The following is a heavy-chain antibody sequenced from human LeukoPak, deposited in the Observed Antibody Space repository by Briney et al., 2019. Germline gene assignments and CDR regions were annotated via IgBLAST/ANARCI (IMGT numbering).Heavy chain of an antibody. D-gene: IGHD5-24*01. J-gene: IGHJ4*02. CDR1: GYTFTRYG. CDR3: AGALRDGYNLAFDY. CDR2: ISTYNGNT. V-gene: IGHV1-18*01. Sequence: ASVKVSCKASGYTFTRYGISWVRQAPGQGLEWMGWISTYNGNTNYAQRLQGRVTMTTDTSTSTAYMELRSLRSDDTAVYYCAGALRDGYNLAFDYWGQGILVTVSS.